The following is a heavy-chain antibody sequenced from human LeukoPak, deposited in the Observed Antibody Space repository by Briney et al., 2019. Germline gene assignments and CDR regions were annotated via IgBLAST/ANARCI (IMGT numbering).Heavy chain of an antibody. V-gene: IGHV3-21*01. D-gene: IGHD6-13*01. J-gene: IGHJ4*02. CDR1: GFTFSSYS. CDR3: ARERIAAAATIDY. Sequence: GGSLRLSCAASGFTFSSYSMNWVRQAPGKGLEWVSSISSSSSYIYYADSVKGRFTISRDNAKNSLYLQMNSLRAEDTAVYYCARERIAAAATIDYWGQGTLVTVSS. CDR2: ISSSSSYI.